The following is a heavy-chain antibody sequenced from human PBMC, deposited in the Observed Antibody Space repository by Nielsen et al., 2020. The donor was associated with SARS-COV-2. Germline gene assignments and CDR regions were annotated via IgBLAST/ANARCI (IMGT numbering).Heavy chain of an antibody. V-gene: IGHV1-3*01. J-gene: IGHJ6*02. CDR2: INAGNGNT. CDR1: GYTFTSYA. Sequence: ASVKVSCKASGYTFTSYAMHWVRQAPGQRLEWMGWINAGNGNTKYSQKFQGRVTITRDTSASTAYMELSSLRSEDTAVYYCARSVLLWFGELLGDYYYGMDVWGQGTTVTVSS. D-gene: IGHD3-10*01. CDR3: ARSVLLWFGELLGDYYYGMDV.